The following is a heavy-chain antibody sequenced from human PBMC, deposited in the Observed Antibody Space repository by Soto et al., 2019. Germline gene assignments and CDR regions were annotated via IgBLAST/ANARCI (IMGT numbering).Heavy chain of an antibody. V-gene: IGHV1-3*01. D-gene: IGHD3-10*01. CDR2: INAGNGNT. J-gene: IGHJ6*02. CDR1: GYTFTSYG. Sequence: ASVKVSCKASGYTFTSYGISWVRQAPGQRLEWMGWINAGNGNTKYSQKFQGRVTITRDTSASTAYMELSSLRSEETAVYYCARVRVDYGMDVWGQGTTVTVSS. CDR3: ARVRVDYGMDV.